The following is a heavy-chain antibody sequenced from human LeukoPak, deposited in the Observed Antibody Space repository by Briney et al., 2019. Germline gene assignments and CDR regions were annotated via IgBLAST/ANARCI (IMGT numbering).Heavy chain of an antibody. CDR1: GGTFSSYA. CDR3: AIVPPRRDGYNLRNDY. J-gene: IGHJ4*02. Sequence: ASVKVSCKASGGTFSSYAISWVRQAPGQGLEWMGRIIPILGIANYAQKFQGRVTITADKSTSTAYMEPSSLRSEDTAVYYCAIVPPRRDGYNLRNDYWGQGTLVTVSS. CDR2: IIPILGIA. D-gene: IGHD5-24*01. V-gene: IGHV1-69*04.